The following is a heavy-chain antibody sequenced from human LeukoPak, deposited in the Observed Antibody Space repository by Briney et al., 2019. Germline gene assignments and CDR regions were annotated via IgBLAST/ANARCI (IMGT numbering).Heavy chain of an antibody. D-gene: IGHD4-23*01. V-gene: IGHV4-4*07. J-gene: IGHJ4*02. CDR2: VSTTGLT. CDR3: ARDYEGDSFFDY. Sequence: SETLSLTCTVSGASISNYWTWIRQPAGEGLEWIGRVSTTGLTTYSPSLRSRVTISVDTSKNQFPLKVRSVTAADTAVYYCARDYEGDSFFDYWGQGILVTVSS. CDR1: GASISNY.